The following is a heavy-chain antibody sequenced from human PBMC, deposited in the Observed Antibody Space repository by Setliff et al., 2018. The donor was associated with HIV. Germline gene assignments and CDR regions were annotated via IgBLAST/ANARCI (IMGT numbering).Heavy chain of an antibody. J-gene: IGHJ6*03. CDR1: GGSISSRNFY. D-gene: IGHD3-10*01. CDR3: AREWYYGSGSYWASYYYYYYYMDV. CDR2: IAYTGSG. V-gene: IGHV4-39*07. Sequence: PSETLSLTCTVSGGSISSRNFYWGWIRQPPGKGLEWIGSIAYTGSGYYNSSLKSRVTISVDTSRNECSLKLSSVTAADTAVYYCAREWYYGSGSYWASYYYYYYYMDVWGKGTTVTVSS.